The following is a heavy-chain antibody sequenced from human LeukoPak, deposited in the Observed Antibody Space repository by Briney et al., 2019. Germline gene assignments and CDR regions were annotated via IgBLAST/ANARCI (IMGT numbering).Heavy chain of an antibody. D-gene: IGHD6-19*01. Sequence: PGGSLRLSCAASGFTFSSYWMTWVRQAPGKGLEWVANIKQDGSEKSYVDSVKGRFTTSRDNAKNSLYLQMNSLRAEDTAVYYCARDRAAVAGLLYYYYYYMDVWGKGTTVTVSS. CDR1: GFTFSSYW. CDR2: IKQDGSEK. CDR3: ARDRAAVAGLLYYYYYYMDV. J-gene: IGHJ6*03. V-gene: IGHV3-7*01.